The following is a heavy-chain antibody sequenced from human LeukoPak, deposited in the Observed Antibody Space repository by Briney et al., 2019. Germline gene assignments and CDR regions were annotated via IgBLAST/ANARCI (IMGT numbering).Heavy chain of an antibody. V-gene: IGHV1-2*02. D-gene: IGHD3-22*01. CDR2: INPNSGGT. CDR3: ARGGTAGYYYDSGAYN. CDR1: GYTFTESY. Sequence: AASVKVSCKASGYTFTESYIHWVRQAPRQGLEWVGFINPNSGGTNYAQKFQGRVTMTRDTSINTAYMELSRLRSDDTAVYYCARGGTAGYYYDSGAYNWGQGTLVIVSS. J-gene: IGHJ4*02.